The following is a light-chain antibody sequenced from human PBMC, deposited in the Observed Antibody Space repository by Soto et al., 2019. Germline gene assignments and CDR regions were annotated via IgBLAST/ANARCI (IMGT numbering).Light chain of an antibody. V-gene: IGKV1-39*01. Sequence: EIQMTHAPSSLSASAVGGVTITCLASQTISSYLNWYQQKPGKATKILIYVAYSLQGGVTSRFSGSGSGTDFTLTIGSMQADDFATYYCQQSYSTPINFGKGTQLEIK. CDR2: VAY. CDR1: QTISSY. J-gene: IGKJ5*01. CDR3: QQSYSTPIN.